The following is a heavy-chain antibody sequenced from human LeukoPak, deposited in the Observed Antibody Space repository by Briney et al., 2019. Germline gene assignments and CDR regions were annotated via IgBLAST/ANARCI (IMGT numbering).Heavy chain of an antibody. V-gene: IGHV1-2*02. CDR3: ARRRGIVATILIAGIDY. D-gene: IGHD5-12*01. CDR2: INPNSGGT. Sequence: GASVKVSCKASGYTFTGYYMHWVRQAPAQGLEWMGWINPNSGGTNYAQKFQGRVTMTRETSSSTAYMELSRLRSADTAVNYCARRRGIVATILIAGIDYWGQGTLVTVSS. J-gene: IGHJ4*02. CDR1: GYTFTGYY.